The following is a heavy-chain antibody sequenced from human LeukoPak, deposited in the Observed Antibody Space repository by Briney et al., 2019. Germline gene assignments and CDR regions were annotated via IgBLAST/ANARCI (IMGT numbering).Heavy chain of an antibody. Sequence: GGSLRLSCAASGFTFSIYEMYWVRQAPGKGLEWVSYISSSGGTKYYADAVKGRFTISRDNTENSLFLQMNSLRAEDTAVYYCATLTVASPFDYWGPGALVTVSS. J-gene: IGHJ4*02. CDR2: ISSSGGTK. D-gene: IGHD5-12*01. V-gene: IGHV3-48*03. CDR1: GFTFSIYE. CDR3: ATLTVASPFDY.